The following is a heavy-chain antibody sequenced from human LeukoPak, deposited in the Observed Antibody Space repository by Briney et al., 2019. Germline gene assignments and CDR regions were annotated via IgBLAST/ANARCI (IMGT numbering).Heavy chain of an antibody. V-gene: IGHV4-39*01. CDR3: ARIDYGWFDP. D-gene: IGHD4-17*01. Sequence: PSETLSPTCTVSGGSISSSSYYWGWIRQPPGKGLEWIGSIYYSGSTYYNPSLTSRVTISVDTSKNQFSLKLSSVTAADTAVYYCARIDYGWFDPWGQGTLVTVSS. CDR2: IYYSGST. J-gene: IGHJ5*02. CDR1: GGSISSSSYY.